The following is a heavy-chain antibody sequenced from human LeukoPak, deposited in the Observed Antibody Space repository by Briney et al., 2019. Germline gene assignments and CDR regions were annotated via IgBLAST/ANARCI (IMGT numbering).Heavy chain of an antibody. CDR3: ARDRFWGYYYDSSGYMYFDY. CDR1: GSTFSSYA. Sequence: PGRSLRLSCAASGSTFSSYAMHWVRQAPGKGLEWVAVISYDGSNKYYADSVKGRFTISRDNSKNTLYLQMNSLRAEDTAVYYCARDRFWGYYYDSSGYMYFDYWGQGTLVTVSS. V-gene: IGHV3-30*04. D-gene: IGHD3-22*01. J-gene: IGHJ4*02. CDR2: ISYDGSNK.